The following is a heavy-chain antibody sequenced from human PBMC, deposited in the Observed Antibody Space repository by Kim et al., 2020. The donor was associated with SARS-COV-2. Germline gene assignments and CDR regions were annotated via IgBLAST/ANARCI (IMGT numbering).Heavy chain of an antibody. CDR2: ISYDGSNK. V-gene: IGHV3-30*04. CDR3: ARGSNWRRLWDWFDP. D-gene: IGHD1-1*01. Sequence: GGSLRLSCAASGFTFSSYAMHWVRQAPGKGLEWVAVISYDGSNKYYADSVKGRFTISRDNSKNTLYLQMNSLRAEDTAVYYCARGSNWRRLWDWFDPWGQGTLVTVSS. J-gene: IGHJ5*02. CDR1: GFTFSSYA.